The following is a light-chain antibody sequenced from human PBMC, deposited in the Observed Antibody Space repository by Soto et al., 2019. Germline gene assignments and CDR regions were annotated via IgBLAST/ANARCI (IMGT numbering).Light chain of an antibody. Sequence: DVVMIQSPLSLPVTLGQPASISCRSSQSLLSSDGNTYLNWFQQRPGQSPRRLIYKVSNRDSGVPERFSGSGSGTDFKLKISRVEAEDVGVYYCMQGTHWPWTFGQGTKVEIK. CDR2: KVS. J-gene: IGKJ1*01. V-gene: IGKV2-30*01. CDR1: QSLLSSDGNTY. CDR3: MQGTHWPWT.